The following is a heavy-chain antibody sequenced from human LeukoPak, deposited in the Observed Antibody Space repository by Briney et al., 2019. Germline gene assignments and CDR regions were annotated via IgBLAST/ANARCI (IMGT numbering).Heavy chain of an antibody. J-gene: IGHJ5*02. V-gene: IGHV1-69*06. D-gene: IGHD3-10*01. Sequence: SVRVSCKASGGTFSSYAISWVRQAPGQGLEWMGGIIPIFGTANYAQKFQGRVTITADKSTSTAYMELSSLRSEDTAVYYCARTTVRFAWDNWFDPWGQGTLVTVSS. CDR3: ARTTVRFAWDNWFDP. CDR1: GGTFSSYA. CDR2: IIPIFGTA.